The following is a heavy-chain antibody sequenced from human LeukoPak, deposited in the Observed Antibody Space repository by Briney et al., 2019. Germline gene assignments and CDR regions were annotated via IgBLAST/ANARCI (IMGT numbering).Heavy chain of an antibody. Sequence: SETLSLTCTVSGGSISSYYWSWIRQPAGKGLEWIGRIYTSGSTNYNPSLKSRVTMSVDTSKNQFSLKLSSVTAADTAVYYCAREAGIVITGTAKDAFDIWGQGTMVTVSS. J-gene: IGHJ3*02. CDR1: GGSISSYY. CDR2: IYTSGST. V-gene: IGHV4-4*07. D-gene: IGHD1-7*01. CDR3: AREAGIVITGTAKDAFDI.